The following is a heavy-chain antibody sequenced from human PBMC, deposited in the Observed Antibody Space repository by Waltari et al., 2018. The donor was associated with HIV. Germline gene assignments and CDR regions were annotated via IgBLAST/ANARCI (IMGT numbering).Heavy chain of an antibody. V-gene: IGHV3-33*01. Sequence: QVQLVESGGGVVQPGRSLRLSCAGSGFTCSNFALRWVRQAPGKGLEWVAVIWYDGDNKYYADSVKGRFTISRDNSKNTLYLQMNSLRVEDTAVYYCARGGYYYDISGYYHYWGQGTLVTVSS. CDR1: GFTCSNFA. D-gene: IGHD3-22*01. CDR2: IWYDGDNK. J-gene: IGHJ4*02. CDR3: ARGGYYYDISGYYHY.